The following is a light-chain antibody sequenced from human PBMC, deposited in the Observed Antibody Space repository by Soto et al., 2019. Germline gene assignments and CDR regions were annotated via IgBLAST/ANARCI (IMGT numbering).Light chain of an antibody. CDR3: QQSNKWPLT. CDR1: QGVSSN. Sequence: EIVMTQSPATLSVSPGERPTLSCRARQGVSSNLAWYPQKPGQAPRLLIYDAPPRAAAVPARFSGSGSWTDFTLTSSSLQSEEFAVYYCQQSNKWPLTFGGGTKVEIK. CDR2: DAP. J-gene: IGKJ4*01. V-gene: IGKV3-15*01.